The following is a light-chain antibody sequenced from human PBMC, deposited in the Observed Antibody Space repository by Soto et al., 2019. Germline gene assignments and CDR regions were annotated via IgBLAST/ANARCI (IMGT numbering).Light chain of an antibody. CDR1: QSVNYN. J-gene: IGKJ1*01. CDR2: SAS. CDR3: QQYNTWPRP. V-gene: IGKV3-15*01. Sequence: IVMTQSPATLSVSPGERATLSCRASQSVNYNLAWYQQKIGQAPRLLIYSASTRATGVPARFSGSGSGTEFTLTISSLQSEDFAVYYCQQYNTWPRPFGQGTKVEFK.